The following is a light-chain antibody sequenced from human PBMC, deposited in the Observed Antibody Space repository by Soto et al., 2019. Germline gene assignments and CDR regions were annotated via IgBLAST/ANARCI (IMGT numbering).Light chain of an antibody. V-gene: IGKV1-5*01. CDR3: QQQTYYPLP. CDR1: QSISTW. Sequence: DIQMTQSPSTLSASVGDRVTITCRASQSISTWLAWYQQKPGNVPKLLIYDASILESGVPSRFSGSGSGTEFILTINSLQPDDFATYYCQQQTYYPLPFGGGTRVEIK. CDR2: DAS. J-gene: IGKJ4*01.